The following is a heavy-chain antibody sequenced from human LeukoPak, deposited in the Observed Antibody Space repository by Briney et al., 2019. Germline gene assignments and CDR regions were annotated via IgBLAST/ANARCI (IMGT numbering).Heavy chain of an antibody. D-gene: IGHD5-24*01. Sequence: PGGSLRLSCAASGFTLSSYAMSWVRQAPGKGLEWVSATSSSDAGTYYAASVRGRFTVSRDNSKNTLYLQMNSLRAEDTAVYYCAKDRRDGYNRFYYYYYYMDVWGKGTTVTVSS. CDR2: TSSSDAGT. J-gene: IGHJ6*03. CDR1: GFTLSSYA. V-gene: IGHV3-23*01. CDR3: AKDRRDGYNRFYYYYYYMDV.